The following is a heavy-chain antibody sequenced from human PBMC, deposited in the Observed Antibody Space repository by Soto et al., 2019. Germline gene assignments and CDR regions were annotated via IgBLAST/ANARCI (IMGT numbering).Heavy chain of an antibody. Sequence: ESGGGLVKPGGSLRLSCAASGFTFSSYSMNWVRQAPGKGLEWVSSISSSSSYIYYADSVKGRFTISRDNAKNSLYLKMNSLRAEDTAVYYCARAIAAAGISWFDPWGQGTLVTVSS. V-gene: IGHV3-21*01. CDR2: ISSSSSYI. J-gene: IGHJ5*02. CDR1: GFTFSSYS. D-gene: IGHD6-13*01. CDR3: ARAIAAAGISWFDP.